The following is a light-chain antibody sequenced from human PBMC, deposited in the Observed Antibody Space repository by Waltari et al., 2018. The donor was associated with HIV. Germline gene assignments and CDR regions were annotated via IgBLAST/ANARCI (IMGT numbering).Light chain of an antibody. CDR3: TSYLSSATPE. J-gene: IGLJ3*02. V-gene: IGLV2-14*01. CDR2: EVS. Sequence: QSALAQPASVSGSPGQTITISCTGVDSGTYKDVSWYQHRPGQAPKLIIYEVSNRPSCVSPRFSGSKSANTASLTISGLQFEDEADYFCTSYLSSATPEFGGGTRLTVL. CDR1: DSGTYKD.